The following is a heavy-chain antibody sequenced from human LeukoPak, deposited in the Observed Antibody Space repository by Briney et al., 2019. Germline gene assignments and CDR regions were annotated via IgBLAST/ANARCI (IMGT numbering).Heavy chain of an antibody. CDR2: ISSTSSYI. J-gene: IGHJ3*02. D-gene: IGHD3-16*01. CDR3: ARGALGAAFDI. Sequence: GGSLRLSCAASGFTFSSYSMNWVRQAPGKGLEMVSSISSTSSYIYYAGSMKGRFTISRDNAKNSLYLQMNSLRAEDTALYYCARGALGAAFDIWGQGTMVTVSS. V-gene: IGHV3-21*06. CDR1: GFTFSSYS.